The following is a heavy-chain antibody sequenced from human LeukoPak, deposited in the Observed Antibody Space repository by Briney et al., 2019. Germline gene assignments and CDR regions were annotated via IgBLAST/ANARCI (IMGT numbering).Heavy chain of an antibody. Sequence: SETLSLTCTVSGGSISSYCWSWIRQPPGKAPEWIGNIYHSGSPNYNPSLKSRVTISVDTSKNQFSLELRSVTAADTAVYSCARHGWLGVGGWYWGQGTLVTVSS. D-gene: IGHD6-19*01. CDR3: ARHGWLGVGGWY. J-gene: IGHJ4*02. CDR1: GGSISSYC. CDR2: IYHSGSP. V-gene: IGHV4-59*08.